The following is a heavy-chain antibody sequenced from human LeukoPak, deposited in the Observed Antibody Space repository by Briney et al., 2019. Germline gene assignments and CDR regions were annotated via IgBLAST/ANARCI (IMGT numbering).Heavy chain of an antibody. CDR2: ISGSGGST. Sequence: PGGSLRLSCAASGYTFSSYAMSWVRQAPGKGLEWVSAISGSGGSTYYADSVKGRFTISRDSSKNTLYLQMNSLRAEDTAVYCCAKEGVQQLYQGAFDIWGQGTMVTVSS. D-gene: IGHD6-13*01. V-gene: IGHV3-23*01. J-gene: IGHJ3*02. CDR3: AKEGVQQLYQGAFDI. CDR1: GYTFSSYA.